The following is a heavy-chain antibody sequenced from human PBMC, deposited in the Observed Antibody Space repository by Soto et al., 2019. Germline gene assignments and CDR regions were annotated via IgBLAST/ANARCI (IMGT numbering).Heavy chain of an antibody. Sequence: QLQLQESGPGLVKPSETLSLTCSVSGGSISSRTHYWGWIHQSPGKHLEWIGSSFYRGSTHYNPSLKTRVTISVDTSKNQVSLKVYSVTAADTALYYCATADGFGVVTPFFEYWGQGILVTVSS. CDR1: GGSISSRTHY. D-gene: IGHD3-3*01. CDR3: ATADGFGVVTPFFEY. J-gene: IGHJ4*02. V-gene: IGHV4-39*01. CDR2: SFYRGST.